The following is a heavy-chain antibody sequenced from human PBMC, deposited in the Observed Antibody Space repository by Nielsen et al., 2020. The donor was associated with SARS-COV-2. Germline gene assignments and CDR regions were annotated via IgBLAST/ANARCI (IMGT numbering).Heavy chain of an antibody. CDR3: ARDSSSSWSYYHYYYMDV. Sequence: GESLKISCAASGFTFSSYGMHWVRQAPGKGLEWVAVIWYDGSNKYYADSVKGRFTISRDNSKNTLYLQMNSLRAEDTAVYYCARDSSSSWSYYHYYYMDVWGKGTTVTVSS. CDR2: IWYDGSNK. J-gene: IGHJ6*03. CDR1: GFTFSSYG. V-gene: IGHV3-33*01. D-gene: IGHD6-13*01.